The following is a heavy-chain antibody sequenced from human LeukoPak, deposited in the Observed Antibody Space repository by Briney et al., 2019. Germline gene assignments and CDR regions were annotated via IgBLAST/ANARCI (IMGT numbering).Heavy chain of an antibody. J-gene: IGHJ4*02. D-gene: IGHD6-13*01. V-gene: IGHV3-30*18. Sequence: GGSLRLSCITSGFSFSNYGMHWVRQSPGKGLEWVAAISYDGSEKYYLDFVKGRFTISRDNSKNTLYLQMNSLRAEDTALYYCAKGFSSSWYPTSDYWGQGTLVTVSS. CDR1: GFSFSNYG. CDR3: AKGFSSSWYPTSDY. CDR2: ISYDGSEK.